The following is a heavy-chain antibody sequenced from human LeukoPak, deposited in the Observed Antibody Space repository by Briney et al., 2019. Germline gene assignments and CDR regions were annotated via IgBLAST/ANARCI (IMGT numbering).Heavy chain of an antibody. Sequence: GGSLRLSCAASGFTFSSYAMSWVRQAPGKGLEWVSSISSSSSHIYYADSVKGRFTISRDNAKNSLYLQMNSLRAEDTAVYYCARAGSIAAAADYWGRGTLVTVSS. CDR2: ISSSSSHI. CDR1: GFTFSSYA. CDR3: ARAGSIAAAADY. J-gene: IGHJ4*02. D-gene: IGHD6-13*01. V-gene: IGHV3-21*01.